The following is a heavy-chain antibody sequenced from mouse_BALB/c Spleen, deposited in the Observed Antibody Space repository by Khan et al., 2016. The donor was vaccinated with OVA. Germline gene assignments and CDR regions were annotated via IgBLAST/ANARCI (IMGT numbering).Heavy chain of an antibody. J-gene: IGHJ3*01. V-gene: IGHV2-2*02. CDR2: IWSGGST. Sequence: QIQLVQSGPGLVQPSQSLSITCTVSGFSLTSYGIHWVRQSPGKGLEWLGVIWSGGSTDYSAAFISRLSLSKDNSKSQVFFKMNSLQANDTAIYYCARNYDYDEGLAYWGQGTLVTVSA. CDR3: ARNYDYDEGLAY. D-gene: IGHD2-4*01. CDR1: GFSLTSYG.